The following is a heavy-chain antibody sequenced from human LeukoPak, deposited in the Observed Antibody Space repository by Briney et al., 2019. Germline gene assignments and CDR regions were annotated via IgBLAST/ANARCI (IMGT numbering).Heavy chain of an antibody. CDR2: INPNSGGT. CDR1: GYTFTGYY. D-gene: IGHD2-15*01. CDR3: AILACSGGTCYSGGAFDY. V-gene: IGHV1-2*02. J-gene: IGHJ4*02. Sequence: GASVKVSCKASGYTFTGYYMHWVRQAPGQGLEWMGWINPNSGGTNYAQKFQGRVTMTRDTSISTAYMELSRLRSDDTAVYYCAILACSGGTCYSGGAFDYWSQGTLVTISS.